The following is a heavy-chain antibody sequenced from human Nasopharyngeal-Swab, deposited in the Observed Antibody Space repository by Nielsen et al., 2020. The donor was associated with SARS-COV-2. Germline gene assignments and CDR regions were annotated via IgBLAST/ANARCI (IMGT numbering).Heavy chain of an antibody. CDR1: GGTIGDSY. CDR3: ARGDGWYTSSWFAS. J-gene: IGHJ5*01. CDR2: IHYTGSS. Sequence: SETLCLTCTASGGTIGDSYRTWIRQAPGKGLEWLGYIHYTGSSNYNASLKSRVTISLDTSKKRFSLIVSSVTGADTAVYYCARGDGWYTSSWFASWGQGILVTVSS. D-gene: IGHD6-13*01. V-gene: IGHV4-59*01.